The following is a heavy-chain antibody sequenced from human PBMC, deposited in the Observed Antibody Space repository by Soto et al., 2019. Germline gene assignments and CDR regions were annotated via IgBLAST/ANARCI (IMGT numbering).Heavy chain of an antibody. J-gene: IGHJ3*02. CDR2: INWNGGST. Sequence: GGSLRLSCAASGFTFDDYGMSWVRQAPGKGLEWVSGINWNGGSTGYADSVKGRFTISRDNAKNSLYLQMNSLRAEDTALYHCARDFGDNGYDSSAFDIWGQGTMVTVSS. D-gene: IGHD5-12*01. V-gene: IGHV3-20*01. CDR3: ARDFGDNGYDSSAFDI. CDR1: GFTFDDYG.